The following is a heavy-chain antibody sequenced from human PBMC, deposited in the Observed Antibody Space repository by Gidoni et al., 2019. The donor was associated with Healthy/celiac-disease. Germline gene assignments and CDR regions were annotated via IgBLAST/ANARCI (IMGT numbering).Heavy chain of an antibody. CDR2: ISYDGSNK. CDR3: ANQEPQVGANDY. J-gene: IGHJ4*02. CDR1: GFTFSSYG. D-gene: IGHD1-26*01. Sequence: QVQLVESGGGVVQPGRSLRLSCAASGFTFSSYGMHWVRQAPGKGLEWVAVISYDGSNKYYADSVKGRFTISRDNSKNTLYLQMNSLRAEDTAVYYCANQEPQVGANDYWGQGTLVTVSS. V-gene: IGHV3-30*18.